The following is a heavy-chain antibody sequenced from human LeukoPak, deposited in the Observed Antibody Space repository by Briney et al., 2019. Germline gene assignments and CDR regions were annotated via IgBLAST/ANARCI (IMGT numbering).Heavy chain of an antibody. V-gene: IGHV3-7*01. CDR2: IKQDGSEK. CDR1: GFTFSSYW. J-gene: IGHJ6*02. CDR3: ARVQVAVAGIKAHYYYYGMDV. Sequence: PGGSLRLSCAASGFTFSSYWMSWVRQAPGKGLEWVANIKQDGSEKYYVDSVKGRFTISRDNAKNSLYLQMNSLRAEDTAVYYCARVQVAVAGIKAHYYYYGMDVWGQGTTVTVSS. D-gene: IGHD6-19*01.